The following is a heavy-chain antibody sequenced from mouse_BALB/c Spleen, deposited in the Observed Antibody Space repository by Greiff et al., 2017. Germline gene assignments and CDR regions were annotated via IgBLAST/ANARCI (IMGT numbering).Heavy chain of an antibody. J-gene: IGHJ3*01. V-gene: IGHV5-4*02. Sequence: VESGGGLVKPGGSLKLSCAASGFTFSDYYMYWVRQTPEKRLEWVATISDGGSYTYYPDSVKGRFTISRDNAKNNLYLQMSSLKSEDTAMYYCARDYYGSSYDAWFAYWGQGTLVTVSA. D-gene: IGHD1-1*01. CDR3: ARDYYGSSYDAWFAY. CDR2: ISDGGSYT. CDR1: GFTFSDYY.